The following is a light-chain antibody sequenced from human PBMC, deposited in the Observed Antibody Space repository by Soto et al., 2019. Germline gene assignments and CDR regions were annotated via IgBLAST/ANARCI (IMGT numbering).Light chain of an antibody. V-gene: IGKV3-11*01. CDR3: QQRSNWPPIT. J-gene: IGKJ5*01. CDR1: QSVSSF. CDR2: DAS. Sequence: MVLTQAPSTLSLSPGERATLSCRASQSVSSFLAWYQQKPGQAPRLLIYDASNRATGIPDRFSGSGSGTDFTLTISNLEPEDFAVYYCQQRSNWPPITFGQGTRLEIK.